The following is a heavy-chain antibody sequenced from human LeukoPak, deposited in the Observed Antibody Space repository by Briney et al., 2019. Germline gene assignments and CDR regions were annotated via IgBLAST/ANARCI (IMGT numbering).Heavy chain of an antibody. V-gene: IGHV4-59*01. CDR3: ARGYSGSYGRFDY. D-gene: IGHD1-26*01. Sequence: TSETLSLTCTVSGSSISSYYWSWIRQPPGKGLEWIGYIYYSGSTSYNPSLKSRVTISVDTSKNQFSLKLNSVTAADTAVYYCARGYSGSYGRFDYWGQGTLVTVSS. CDR2: IYYSGST. J-gene: IGHJ4*02. CDR1: GSSISSYY.